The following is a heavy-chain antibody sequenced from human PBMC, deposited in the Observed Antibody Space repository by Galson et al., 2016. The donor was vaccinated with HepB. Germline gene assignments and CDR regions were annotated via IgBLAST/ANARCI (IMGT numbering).Heavy chain of an antibody. CDR2: TFYRSNWQN. CDR3: ARGHLLGRGFGW. J-gene: IGHJ4*02. V-gene: IGHV6-1*01. D-gene: IGHD7-27*01. Sequence: CAISGDSVSNSNAGWYWIRQSPSRGLECLGRTFYRSNWQNDYAESVKSRITINPDTSKNEFSLHLSSVTPEDTGVYYCARGHLLGRGFGWWGPGTPVTVSS. CDR1: GDSVSNSNAG.